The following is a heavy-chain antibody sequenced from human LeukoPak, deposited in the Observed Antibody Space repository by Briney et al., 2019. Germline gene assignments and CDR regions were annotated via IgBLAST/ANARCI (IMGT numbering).Heavy chain of an antibody. CDR1: GFIFNNYG. J-gene: IGHJ4*02. Sequence: GGSLRLSCAASGFIFNNYGLVWVRQAPGKGLEWVSAISNDGGGITYADFVKGRFSVSRDNSKNTLFLQMNSLRAEDTALYYCAKGSSGYFFDLWGQGTLVTVSS. CDR2: ISNDGGGI. D-gene: IGHD3-22*01. CDR3: AKGSSGYFFDL. V-gene: IGHV3-23*01.